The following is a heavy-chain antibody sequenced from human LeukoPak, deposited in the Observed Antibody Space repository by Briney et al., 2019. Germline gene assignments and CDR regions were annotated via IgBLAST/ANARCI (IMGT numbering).Heavy chain of an antibody. CDR3: AKNSNALGDVNWFDP. J-gene: IGHJ5*02. Sequence: PSETLSLTCAVSGGSISNDYWNWIRQPPGKGLEWIGYIYRGGTTNYNPSLKGRVAISVDTSKNQFSLRLSSVTAADTAVYYCAKNSNALGDVNWFDPWGQGTLVTVSS. D-gene: IGHD2/OR15-2a*01. CDR2: IYRGGTT. CDR1: GGSISNDY. V-gene: IGHV4-59*01.